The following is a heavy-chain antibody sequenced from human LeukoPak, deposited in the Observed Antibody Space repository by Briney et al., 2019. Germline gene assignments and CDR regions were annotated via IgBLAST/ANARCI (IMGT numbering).Heavy chain of an antibody. D-gene: IGHD5-18*01. Sequence: GGSPRLSCAASGFTFSSYWMHWVRQAPGKGLVWVSRINSDGSRTSYADSVKGRFTISRDNAKNTLYLQMNSLRAEDTAVYYCARGGGHSYGPFDYWGQGTLVTVPS. J-gene: IGHJ4*02. CDR2: INSDGSRT. CDR3: ARGGGHSYGPFDY. V-gene: IGHV3-74*01. CDR1: GFTFSSYW.